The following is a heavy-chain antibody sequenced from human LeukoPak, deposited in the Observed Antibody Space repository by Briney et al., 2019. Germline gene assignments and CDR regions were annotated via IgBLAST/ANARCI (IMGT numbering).Heavy chain of an antibody. CDR2: ISWNSFII. Sequence: GGSLRLSCAASRFTFDDYAMHWVRQAPGKGLEWVSGISWNSFIIGYADSVKGRFTISRDNAKNSLYLQMNSLRAEDTALYYCAKGTISGTLFYWGQGTLVTVSS. CDR3: AKGTISGTLFY. D-gene: IGHD3-10*01. J-gene: IGHJ4*02. V-gene: IGHV3-9*01. CDR1: RFTFDDYA.